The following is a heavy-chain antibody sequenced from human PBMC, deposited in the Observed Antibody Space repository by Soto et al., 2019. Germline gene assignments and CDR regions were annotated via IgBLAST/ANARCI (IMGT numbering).Heavy chain of an antibody. V-gene: IGHV1-2*02. J-gene: IGHJ6*02. CDR3: ARDPTRSYYDFWSGYRGMDV. D-gene: IGHD3-3*01. CDR2: INPNSGGT. Sequence: GASVKVSCKASGYTFTGYYMHWVRQAPGQGLEWMGWINPNSGGTNYAQKFQGRVTMTRDTPISTAYMELSRLRSDDTAVYYCARDPTRSYYDFWSGYRGMDVWGQGTTVTVSS. CDR1: GYTFTGYY.